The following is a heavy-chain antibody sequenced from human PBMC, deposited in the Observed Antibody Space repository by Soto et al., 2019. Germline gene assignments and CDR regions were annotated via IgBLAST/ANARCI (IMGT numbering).Heavy chain of an antibody. CDR2: INAGNGNT. CDR3: ARSFGVVTDFDY. V-gene: IGHV1-3*05. CDR1: GYSFTIYA. D-gene: IGHD3-3*01. Sequence: QVQLVQSGAEEKKPGASVKVSCKASGYSFTIYAMHWVRQAPGQRLEWMGWINAGNGNTKYSQKFQGRVTITRDTSASTAYMELSSLRSEDTAVYYCARSFGVVTDFDYGGQGTPVTVSS. J-gene: IGHJ4*02.